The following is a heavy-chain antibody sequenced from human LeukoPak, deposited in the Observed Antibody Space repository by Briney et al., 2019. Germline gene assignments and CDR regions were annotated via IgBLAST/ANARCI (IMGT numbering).Heavy chain of an antibody. V-gene: IGHV4-59*08. CDR1: GGSISSYY. CDR2: IYYSGST. Sequence: SSETLSLTCTVSGGSISSYYWSWIRQPPGKGLEWLGYIYYSGSTNYNPSLKSRVTISVDTSKNQFSLKLSSVTAADTAVYYCARHRGYCSSTSCYGNNWFDPWGQGTLVTVSS. J-gene: IGHJ5*02. CDR3: ARHRGYCSSTSCYGNNWFDP. D-gene: IGHD2-2*01.